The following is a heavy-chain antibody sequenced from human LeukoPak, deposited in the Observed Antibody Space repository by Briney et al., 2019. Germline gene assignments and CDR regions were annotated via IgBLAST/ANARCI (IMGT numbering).Heavy chain of an antibody. CDR2: IYYSGST. V-gene: IGHV4-59*08. CDR3: ARHLYGGSYYGLYYFDY. Sequence: SQTLPLTCTVSGGSISSYYWSWIRQPPGKGLEWIGYIYYSGSTNYNPSLKSRVTISVDTSKNQFSLKLSSVTAADTAVYYCARHLYGGSYYGLYYFDYWGQGTLVTVSS. D-gene: IGHD1-26*01. J-gene: IGHJ4*02. CDR1: GGSISSYY.